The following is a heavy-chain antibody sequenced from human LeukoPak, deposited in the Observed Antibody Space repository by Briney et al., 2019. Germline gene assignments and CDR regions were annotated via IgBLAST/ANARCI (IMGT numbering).Heavy chain of an antibody. D-gene: IGHD3-22*01. J-gene: IGHJ5*02. V-gene: IGHV1-69*13. CDR2: IIPIFGTA. Sequence: SVKVSCKASGGTFSSYAISWVRQAPGQGLEWMGGIIPIFGTANYAQKFQGRVTITADESTSTAYVELSSQRSEDTAVYYCARAHYYDSSGFERGNWFDPWGQGTLVTVSS. CDR3: ARAHYYDSSGFERGNWFDP. CDR1: GGTFSSYA.